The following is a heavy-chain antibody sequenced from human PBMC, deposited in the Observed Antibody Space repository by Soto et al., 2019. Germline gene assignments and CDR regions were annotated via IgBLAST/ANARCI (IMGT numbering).Heavy chain of an antibody. CDR1: GYTFTSYY. V-gene: IGHV1-46*01. CDR3: ARGGYCSGGSCSIPRTYYYYGMDV. CDR2: INPSGGST. D-gene: IGHD2-15*01. Sequence: QVQLVQSGAEVKKPGASVKVSCKASGYTFTSYYMHWVRQAPGQGLEWMGIINPSGGSTSYAQKFQGRVTMTRDTSTSTVYMELSSLRSEDTAVYYCARGGYCSGGSCSIPRTYYYYGMDVWGQGTTVTVSS. J-gene: IGHJ6*02.